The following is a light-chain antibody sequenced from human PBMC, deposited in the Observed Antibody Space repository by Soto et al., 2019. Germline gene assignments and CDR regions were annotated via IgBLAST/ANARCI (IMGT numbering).Light chain of an antibody. CDR2: ATS. Sequence: EIVMTQSPATLSVSPGGRATLSCRASQTVNSDYLAWFQQRPGQAPRLLIFATSRRATDIPDRFSGSGSGTDFTLAIRRLEPEDFAVYYCHQFGYSPRTFGQGTKVDIK. V-gene: IGKV3-20*01. CDR1: QTVNSDY. J-gene: IGKJ1*01. CDR3: HQFGYSPRT.